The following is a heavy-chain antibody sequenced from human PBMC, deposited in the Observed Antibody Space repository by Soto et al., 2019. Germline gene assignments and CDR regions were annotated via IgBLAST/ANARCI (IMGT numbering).Heavy chain of an antibody. J-gene: IGHJ4*02. CDR1: GYTFTSYG. Sequence: SVKVSCKASGYTFTSYGISWVRQAPGQGLEWMGGIIPIFGTANYAQKFQGRVTITADESTSTAYMELSSLRSEDTAVYYCASYDEYSYLFDYWGQGTLVTVSS. CDR2: IIPIFGTA. D-gene: IGHD5-18*01. CDR3: ASYDEYSYLFDY. V-gene: IGHV1-69*13.